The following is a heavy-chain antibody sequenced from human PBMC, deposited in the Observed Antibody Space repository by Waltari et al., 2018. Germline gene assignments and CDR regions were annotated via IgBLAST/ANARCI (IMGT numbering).Heavy chain of an antibody. Sequence: QVQLQQWGAGLLKPSETLSLTCAVYGGSFSGYYWSWIRQPPGKGLEWIGEINHSGSTNDNPSLKSRVTISVDTSKNQFSLKLSSVTAADTAVYYCARLRGGSYYFDYWGQGTLVTVSS. V-gene: IGHV4-34*01. CDR1: GGSFSGYY. J-gene: IGHJ4*02. D-gene: IGHD1-26*01. CDR3: ARLRGGSYYFDY. CDR2: INHSGST.